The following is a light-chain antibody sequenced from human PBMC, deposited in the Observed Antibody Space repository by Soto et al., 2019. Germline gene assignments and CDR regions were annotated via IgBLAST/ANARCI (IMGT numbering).Light chain of an antibody. CDR1: QSVGNSY. Sequence: EIVLTQSPGTLSLSPGDRATLSCRASQSVGNSYLAWYQQKPGQAPRLLIYGASSRATDIPDRFSGGGSGTDFTLTISRLEPDDFAVYYCQQYDKSWTFGQGTKVEI. CDR2: GAS. V-gene: IGKV3-20*01. CDR3: QQYDKSWT. J-gene: IGKJ1*01.